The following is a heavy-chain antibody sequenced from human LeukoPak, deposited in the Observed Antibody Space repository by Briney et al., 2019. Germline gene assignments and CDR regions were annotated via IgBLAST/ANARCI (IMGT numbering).Heavy chain of an antibody. CDR1: GGSISSYY. CDR2: IYYSGST. CDR3: ANMVRGAAYNWFDP. V-gene: IGHV4-59*01. J-gene: IGHJ5*02. D-gene: IGHD3-10*01. Sequence: SETLSLTCTVSGGSISSYYWSWIRQPPGKGLEWIGYIYYSGSTNYNPSLKSRVTTSVDTSKNQFSLKLSSVTAADTAVYYCANMVRGAAYNWFDPWGQGTLVTVSS.